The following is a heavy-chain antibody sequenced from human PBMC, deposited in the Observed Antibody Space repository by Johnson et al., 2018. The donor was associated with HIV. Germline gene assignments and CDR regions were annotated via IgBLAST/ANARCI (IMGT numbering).Heavy chain of an antibody. CDR1: GFTFSSYD. J-gene: IGHJ3*02. Sequence: VQLVESGGGLVQPGGSLRLSCAASGFTFSSYDMHWVRQATGKGLEWVSAIGTAGDTYYPGSVKGRFTISRDTAKNSLYLQMNSLRAEDTAVYYCARDKVLGYTFGSPRDGFDIWGQGTMVTVSS. D-gene: IGHD3-3*01. V-gene: IGHV3-13*01. CDR2: IGTAGDT. CDR3: ARDKVLGYTFGSPRDGFDI.